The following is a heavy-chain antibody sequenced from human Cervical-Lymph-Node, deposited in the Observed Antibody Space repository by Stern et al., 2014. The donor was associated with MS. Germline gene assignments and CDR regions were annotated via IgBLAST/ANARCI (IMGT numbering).Heavy chain of an antibody. Sequence: EVQLLESGGGEVQSGGSLRLSCVASDLALSTYWMNWVRQAPGKGLQWVANTNQAGSEKYYVDSVKGRFTISRDNAKKSLYLQMNNLRSEDTAVYYCANGGTTWNWGQGTLVTVSS. CDR1: DLALSTYW. J-gene: IGHJ4*02. D-gene: IGHD1-1*01. CDR2: TNQAGSEK. V-gene: IGHV3-7*03. CDR3: ANGGTTWN.